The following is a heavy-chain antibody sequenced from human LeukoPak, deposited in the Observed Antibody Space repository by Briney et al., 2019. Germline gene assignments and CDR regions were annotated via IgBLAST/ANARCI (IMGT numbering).Heavy chain of an antibody. CDR2: TYYRSKWYN. D-gene: IGHD6-19*01. CDR3: ARGAVAHFDC. Sequence: SQTLSLTCATSGDSFSGNSAAWNWIRQSPSRGLEWLGRTYYRSKWYNDYAVSMKGLITINTDTSKNQFSLQLNSVTPEDTAVYYCARGAVAHFDCWGQGTLVTVSS. V-gene: IGHV6-1*01. CDR1: GDSFSGNSAA. J-gene: IGHJ4*02.